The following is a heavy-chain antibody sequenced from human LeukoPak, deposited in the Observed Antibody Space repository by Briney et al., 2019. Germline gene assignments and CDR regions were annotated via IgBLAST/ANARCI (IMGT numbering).Heavy chain of an antibody. V-gene: IGHV3-21*01. CDR1: GFTFSSYS. J-gene: IGHJ4*02. Sequence: GGSLRLSCAASGFTFSSYSMNWVRQAPGKGLEWVSSISSSSSYIYYADSVKGRFTISRDNAKNSLYLQMNSLRAEDTAVYYCARVLDGYSSGWYDSYWGQGTLVTVSS. CDR2: ISSSSSYI. D-gene: IGHD6-19*01. CDR3: ARVLDGYSSGWYDSY.